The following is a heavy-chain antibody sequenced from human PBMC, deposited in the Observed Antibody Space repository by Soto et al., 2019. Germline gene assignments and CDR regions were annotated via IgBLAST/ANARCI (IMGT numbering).Heavy chain of an antibody. D-gene: IGHD1-26*01. J-gene: IGHJ3*02. Sequence: PGGSLRLSCAASGFTFSSYAMSCVRQAPGKGLEWVSASSGSGGITYYADSVKGRFTISIDNAKNSLYLQMNSLRAEDTAVYYCARDTANFGTWELPGSDAFDIWGQGTMVAVSS. V-gene: IGHV3-23*01. CDR2: SSGSGGIT. CDR3: ARDTANFGTWELPGSDAFDI. CDR1: GFTFSSYA.